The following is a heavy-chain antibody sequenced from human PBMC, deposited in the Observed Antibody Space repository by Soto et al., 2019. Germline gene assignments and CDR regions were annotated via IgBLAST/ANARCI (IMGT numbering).Heavy chain of an antibody. J-gene: IGHJ4*02. Sequence: GGSLRLFCAASGFTFSSYGMHWVRQAPGKGLEWVAVIWYDGSNKYYADSVKGRFTISRDNSKNTLYLQMNSLRAEGTAVYYCARENHSGYDYFDYWGQGTLVTVSS. D-gene: IGHD5-12*01. V-gene: IGHV3-33*01. CDR2: IWYDGSNK. CDR1: GFTFSSYG. CDR3: ARENHSGYDYFDY.